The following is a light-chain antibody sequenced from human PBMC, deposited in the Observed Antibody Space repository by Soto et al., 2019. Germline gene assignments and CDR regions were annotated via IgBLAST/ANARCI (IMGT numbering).Light chain of an antibody. Sequence: QSALPQPASVSASPGQSITISCTGTSSDVGGYNYVSWYQQHSGKAPKLMIYDVSNRPSGVSNRFSGSKSGNTASLTISGLQAEDEADYYCSSYTSSSTLVVGGGTKLTVL. J-gene: IGLJ2*01. CDR3: SSYTSSSTLV. V-gene: IGLV2-14*01. CDR1: SSDVGGYNY. CDR2: DVS.